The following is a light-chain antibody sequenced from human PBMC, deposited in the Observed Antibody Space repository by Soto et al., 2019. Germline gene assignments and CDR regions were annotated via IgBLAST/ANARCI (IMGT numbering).Light chain of an antibody. Sequence: EIVLTQSPATLSLSPGERATLSCRASQSVSSSYLAWYQQKPGQAPRLLIYGASSRATGIPDRFSGSGSGTESTLTISRLEPEDFAVHYCQQYGSSGTFGQGTKVDNK. CDR1: QSVSSSY. CDR2: GAS. CDR3: QQYGSSGT. V-gene: IGKV3-20*01. J-gene: IGKJ1*01.